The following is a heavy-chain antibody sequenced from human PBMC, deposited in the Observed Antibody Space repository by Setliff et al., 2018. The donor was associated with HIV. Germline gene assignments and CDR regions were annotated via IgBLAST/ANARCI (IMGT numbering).Heavy chain of an antibody. CDR2: INHSGSA. J-gene: IGHJ6*03. Sequence: SETLSLTCAVYGGSFSNYYWSWIRQAPGKGLEWIGEINHSGSATYNPSLKSRVTISLDTPNNQFFLNMESVTAADTAVYYCARGGDGHYDFWNPHHYSRDVWAKGTSVTVSS. CDR3: ARGGDGHYDFWNPHHYSRDV. V-gene: IGHV4-34*01. D-gene: IGHD3-3*01. CDR1: GGSFSNYY.